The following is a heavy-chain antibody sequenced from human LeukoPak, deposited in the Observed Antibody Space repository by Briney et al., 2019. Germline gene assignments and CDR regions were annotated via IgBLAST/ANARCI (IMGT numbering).Heavy chain of an antibody. Sequence: PGGSLRFSCTASGFTLRSFSMNWVRQAPGNGLEWVSHISPRSDIVSYADSVKGRFTISRDNAKNSLYLQVNSLRAEDMAVYYCVRDNDWAFDYWGQGTLVPVSS. J-gene: IGHJ4*02. CDR1: GFTLRSFS. V-gene: IGHV3-48*01. D-gene: IGHD3-9*01. CDR2: ISPRSDIV. CDR3: VRDNDWAFDY.